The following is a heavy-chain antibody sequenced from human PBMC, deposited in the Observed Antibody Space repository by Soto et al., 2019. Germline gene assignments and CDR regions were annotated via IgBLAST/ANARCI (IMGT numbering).Heavy chain of an antibody. J-gene: IGHJ4*02. CDR2: ISGSGVRT. Sequence: GGSLRLSCAASGFTFSSYAMSWGRQAPGKGLEWVSDISGSGVRTHYADSVKGRFTISRDNSKNTLFLQMNSLRAEDTAVYYCETSLWFRESSPYFDNSGQGTLVTVSS. CDR1: GFTFSSYA. CDR3: ETSLWFRESSPYFDN. D-gene: IGHD3-10*01. V-gene: IGHV3-23*01.